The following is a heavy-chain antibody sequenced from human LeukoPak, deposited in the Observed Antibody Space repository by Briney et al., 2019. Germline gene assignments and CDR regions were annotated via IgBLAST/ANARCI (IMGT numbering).Heavy chain of an antibody. D-gene: IGHD2-15*01. CDR3: ARAVVAAKEGWFDP. J-gene: IGHJ5*02. CDR1: GYSISSGYY. Sequence: SETLPLTCAVSGYSISSGYYWGWIRQPPGKGLEWILSIYHSGSTYYNPSLKSRVTISVDTSKNQFSLKLSSVTAADTAVYYCARAVVAAKEGWFDPWGQGTLVTVSS. CDR2: IYHSGST. V-gene: IGHV4-38-2*01.